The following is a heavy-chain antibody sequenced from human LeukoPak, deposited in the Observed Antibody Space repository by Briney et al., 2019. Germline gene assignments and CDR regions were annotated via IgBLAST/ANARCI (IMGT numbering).Heavy chain of an antibody. CDR1: GFTFSSYW. CDR3: ARDLAGHYYGSGSSFDY. J-gene: IGHJ4*02. V-gene: IGHV3-7*01. D-gene: IGHD3-10*01. Sequence: GGSLRLSCAASGFTFSSYWMSWVRQAPGKGLEWVANIKQDGSEKYYVDSVKGQFTISRDNAKNSLFLQMDSLRAEDTAVYYCARDLAGHYYGSGSSFDYWGQGTLVTVSS. CDR2: IKQDGSEK.